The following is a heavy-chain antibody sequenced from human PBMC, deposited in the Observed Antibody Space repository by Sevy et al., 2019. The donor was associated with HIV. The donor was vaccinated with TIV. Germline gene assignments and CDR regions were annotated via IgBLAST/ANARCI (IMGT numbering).Heavy chain of an antibody. CDR1: GFTFNTYW. CDR3: ARLLWDVVVVPGTTPRQYFDY. Sequence: GGSLRLSCVASGFTFNTYWMTWVRQAPGKGLEWVANINPDGSEKDYVDSLKGRFTVSRDNAETSLYLHMNSLRVEDTAVDFCARLLWDVVVVPGTTPRQYFDYWGQGTLVTVSS. J-gene: IGHJ4*01. CDR2: INPDGSEK. D-gene: IGHD2-2*01. V-gene: IGHV3-7*01.